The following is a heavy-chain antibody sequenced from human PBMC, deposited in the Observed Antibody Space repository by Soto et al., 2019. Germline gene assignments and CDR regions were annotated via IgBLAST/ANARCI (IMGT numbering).Heavy chain of an antibody. D-gene: IGHD2-2*01. CDR2: INPNSGGT. CDR1: GYTFTGYY. CDR3: ARGLKSMSPHGNCSSTSCSGYDAFDI. Sequence: GASVKVSCKASGYTFTGYYMHWVRQAPGQGLEWMGWINPNSGGTNYAQKSQGWVTMTRDTSISTAYMELSRLRSDDTAVYYCARGLKSMSPHGNCSSTSCSGYDAFDIWGQGTMVTVSS. V-gene: IGHV1-2*04. J-gene: IGHJ3*02.